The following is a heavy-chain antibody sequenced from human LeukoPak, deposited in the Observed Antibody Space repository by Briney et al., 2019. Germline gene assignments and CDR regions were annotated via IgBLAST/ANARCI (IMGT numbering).Heavy chain of an antibody. CDR3: TKDSPRTDGWFYFDY. V-gene: IGHV3-23*01. Sequence: GGSLKLSCAASGFTFSSYDMTWVRQAPGKGLEWVSGISANGDRTYYADSVRGRLTISRDNSTNTLFLQMNSLRAEDTAVYYCTKDSPRTDGWFYFDYWGQGTLVSVSS. J-gene: IGHJ4*02. CDR2: ISANGDRT. D-gene: IGHD6-19*01. CDR1: GFTFSSYD.